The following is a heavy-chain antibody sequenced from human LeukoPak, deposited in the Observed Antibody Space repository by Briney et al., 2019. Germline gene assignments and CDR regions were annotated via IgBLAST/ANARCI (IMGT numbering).Heavy chain of an antibody. D-gene: IGHD5-12*01. CDR1: GGSISDSY. V-gene: IGHV4-59*01. CDR2: IHDSGIT. Sequence: SETLPLTCSVSGGSISDSYWSWIRQPPGKGLEWIGKIHDSGITNYNPSLKSRVTFSVDTSKKQFSLNLNSVTAADTAVYYCARGGYMSNWFEHWGQGTPVTVSS. J-gene: IGHJ5*02. CDR3: ARGGYMSNWFEH.